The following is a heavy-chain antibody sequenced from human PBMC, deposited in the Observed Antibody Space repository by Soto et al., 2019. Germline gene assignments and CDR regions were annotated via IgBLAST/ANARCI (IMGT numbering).Heavy chain of an antibody. CDR2: IFSNDEK. CDR3: ARIPRGRYYYDSSGYFYYFDY. J-gene: IGHJ4*02. CDR1: GFSLSNARMG. D-gene: IGHD3-22*01. Sequence: QVTLKESGPVLVKPTETLTLTCTVSGFSLSNARMGVSWIRQPPGKALVWLAHIFSNDEKSYSTSLKSRLTISKDTSKSQVVLTMTTMDPVDTATYYCARIPRGRYYYDSSGYFYYFDYWGQGTLVTVSS. V-gene: IGHV2-26*01.